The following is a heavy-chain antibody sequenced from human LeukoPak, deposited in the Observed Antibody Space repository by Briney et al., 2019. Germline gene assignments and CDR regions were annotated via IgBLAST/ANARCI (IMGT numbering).Heavy chain of an antibody. V-gene: IGHV3-30*02. J-gene: IGHJ4*02. CDR2: IRYDGSNK. CDR1: GFTFSSYG. CDR3: AKDPRDHTYGWSWRYFDY. D-gene: IGHD3-10*01. Sequence: GGSLRPSCAASGFTFSSYGMHWVRQAPGKGLEWVAFIRYDGSNKYYSDSVKGRFTISRDNSKNTLFLQMNSLRPEDTAVYYCAKDPRDHTYGWSWRYFDYWGQGTLVTVSS.